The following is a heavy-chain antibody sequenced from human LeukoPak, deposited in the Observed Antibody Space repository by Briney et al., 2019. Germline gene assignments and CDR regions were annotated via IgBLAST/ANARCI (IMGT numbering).Heavy chain of an antibody. D-gene: IGHD3-22*01. CDR1: GGSISSYY. CDR2: IYYSGST. J-gene: IGHJ4*02. V-gene: IGHV4-59*06. Sequence: SETLSLTCTVSGGSISSYYWSWIRQHPGKGLEWIGYIYYSGSTYYNPSLRSRVTISVDTSKNQFSLKLSSVTAADTAVYYCARSYGSSGYCFDYWGQGTLVTVSS. CDR3: ARSYGSSGYCFDY.